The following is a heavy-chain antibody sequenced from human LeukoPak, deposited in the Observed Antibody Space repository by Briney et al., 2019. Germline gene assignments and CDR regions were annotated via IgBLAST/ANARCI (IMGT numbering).Heavy chain of an antibody. CDR2: IRSKANSYAT. CDR1: GVTLSVSA. J-gene: IGHJ4*02. D-gene: IGHD1-26*01. CDR3: TRVLSGSFQDY. Sequence: GGSLRLSCAASGVTLSVSAMHWVRQAFGKGLEWVARIRSKANSYATAYAESVKGRFTISRDDSKNTAYLQMNSLKTEDTAVYYCTRVLSGSFQDYWGQGTLVTVSS. V-gene: IGHV3-73*01.